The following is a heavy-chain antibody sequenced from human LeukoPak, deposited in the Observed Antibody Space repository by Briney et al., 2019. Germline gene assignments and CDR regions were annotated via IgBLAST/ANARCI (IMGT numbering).Heavy chain of an antibody. Sequence: PSETLSLTCTVSGGSISSGGYYWSWIRQHPGKGLEWIGYIYYSGSTYYNPSLRSRVTISVDTSKNQFSLKLSSVTAADTAVYYCARERADTGTEYYYYYMDVWGKGTTVTVSS. D-gene: IGHD5-18*01. CDR2: IYYSGST. J-gene: IGHJ6*03. V-gene: IGHV4-31*03. CDR3: ARERADTGTEYYYYYMDV. CDR1: GGSISSGGYY.